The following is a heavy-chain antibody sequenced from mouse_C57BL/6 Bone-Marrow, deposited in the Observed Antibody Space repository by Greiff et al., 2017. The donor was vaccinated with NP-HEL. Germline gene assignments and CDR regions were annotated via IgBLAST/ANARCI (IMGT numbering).Heavy chain of an antibody. J-gene: IGHJ4*01. V-gene: IGHV1-82*01. CDR3: ARTRDSSGLYYAMDY. CDR1: GYAFSSSW. D-gene: IGHD3-2*02. Sequence: QVQLQQSGPELVKPGASVKISCKASGYAFSSSWMNWVKQRPGRGLEWIGRIYPGDGDTNYNGKFKGKATLTADKSSSTAYMQLSSLTSDDSAVYFCARTRDSSGLYYAMDYGGQGTSVTVSS. CDR2: IYPGDGDT.